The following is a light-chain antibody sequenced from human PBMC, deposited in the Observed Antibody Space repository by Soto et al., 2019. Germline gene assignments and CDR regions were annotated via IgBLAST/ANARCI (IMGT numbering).Light chain of an antibody. V-gene: IGLV2-14*01. J-gene: IGLJ2*01. CDR2: DVS. Sequence: QSAPTQPASVSGSPGQSITISCTGVSSDDGGYNYVSWYGRHPGKAPKLMIYDVSNRPSGVSNRFSGSKSGNTASLTISGLQAEHEADYYCSSYTSSSTPVVFGGGTKLTVL. CDR1: SSDDGGYNY. CDR3: SSYTSSSTPVV.